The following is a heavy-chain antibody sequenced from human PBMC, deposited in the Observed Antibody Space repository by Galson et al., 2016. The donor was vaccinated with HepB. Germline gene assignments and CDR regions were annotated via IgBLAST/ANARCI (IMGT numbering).Heavy chain of an antibody. CDR1: GFTFTTYS. D-gene: IGHD4-17*01. J-gene: IGHJ4*02. CDR2: ITSGFSFI. V-gene: IGHV3-21*01. CDR3: ARSYGDYGFGPDY. Sequence: SLRLSCAASGFTFTTYSMNWVRQAPGKGLEWVSSITSGFSFIYYADSVKGRFTISRDNSENSLYLKMNSLRDEDTAVYYCARSYGDYGFGPDYWGQGTLVTVSS.